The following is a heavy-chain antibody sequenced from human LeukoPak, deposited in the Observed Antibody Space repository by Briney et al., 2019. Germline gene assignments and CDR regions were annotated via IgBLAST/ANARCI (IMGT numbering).Heavy chain of an antibody. D-gene: IGHD2-2*01. CDR1: GYTFTSYG. CDR3: ARDYCSSTSCYPHYYYYYGMDV. V-gene: IGHV1-18*01. J-gene: IGHJ6*02. Sequence: ASVEVSCKASGYTFTSYGISWVRQAPRQGLEWMGWISAYNGNTNYAQKLQGRVTMTTDTSTSTAYMELRSLRSDDTAVYYCARDYCSSTSCYPHYYYYYGMDVWGRGTTVTVSS. CDR2: ISAYNGNT.